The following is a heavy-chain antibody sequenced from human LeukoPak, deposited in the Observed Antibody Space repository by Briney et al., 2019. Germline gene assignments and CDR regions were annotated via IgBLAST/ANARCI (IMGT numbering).Heavy chain of an antibody. Sequence: GASVKESCKASGYTFTAYYIHWVRQAPGQGLEWMGWINPNSGGTNYAQKFQGRVTMTRDTSISTAYMELSRLRSDDTAVYFCARRCDTSSYYTYYFDYWGQGTLDTV. J-gene: IGHJ4*02. CDR2: INPNSGGT. D-gene: IGHD3-22*01. V-gene: IGHV1-2*02. CDR1: GYTFTAYY. CDR3: ARRCDTSSYYTYYFDY.